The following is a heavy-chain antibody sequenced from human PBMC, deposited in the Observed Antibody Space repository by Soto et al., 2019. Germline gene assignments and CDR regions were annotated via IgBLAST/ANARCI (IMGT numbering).Heavy chain of an antibody. CDR3: ARSIAARLDFDY. CDR1: GFTVSSNY. Sequence: GGSLRLSCAASGFTVSSNYMSWVRQAPGKGLEWVSVIYSGGSTYYADSVKGRFTISRDNSKNTLYLQMNSLRAEDTAVYYCARSIAARLDFDYWGQGTLVTVSS. CDR2: IYSGGST. D-gene: IGHD6-6*01. V-gene: IGHV3-66*01. J-gene: IGHJ4*02.